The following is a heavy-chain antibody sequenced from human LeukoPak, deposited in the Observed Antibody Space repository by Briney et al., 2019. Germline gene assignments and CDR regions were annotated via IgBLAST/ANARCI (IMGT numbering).Heavy chain of an antibody. CDR2: MNPNSGNT. V-gene: IGHV1-8*01. J-gene: IGHJ6*02. CDR3: AGNRPDYYYYGMDV. D-gene: IGHD2/OR15-2a*01. Sequence: ASVKVSFKCSGYTFTSYDINWVRQATAQGLAWMGCMNPNSGNTGYAQKCQGSVTITRNTSIITAYMERSSLRSEDTSVYYCAGNRPDYYYYGMDVWGQGTTVTVSS. CDR1: GYTFTSYD.